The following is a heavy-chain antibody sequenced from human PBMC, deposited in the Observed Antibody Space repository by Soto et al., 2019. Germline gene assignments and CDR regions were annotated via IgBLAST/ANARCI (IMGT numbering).Heavy chain of an antibody. CDR3: PRDSVGSGYD. J-gene: IGHJ4*02. CDR1: GGSISSYY. V-gene: IGHV4-59*01. Sequence: QVQLQESGPGLVKPSETLSLTCTVSGGSISSYYWSWIRQPPGKRLEWIGYIYYSGSTNYNPSLMRRFTISVDTSKNQFSLVLCGVTTADTAVPYCPRDSVGSGYDSGQGTLVTVSS. D-gene: IGHD5-12*01. CDR2: IYYSGST.